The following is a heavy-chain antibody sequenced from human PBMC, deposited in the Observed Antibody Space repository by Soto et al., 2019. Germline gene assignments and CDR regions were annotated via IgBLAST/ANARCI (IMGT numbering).Heavy chain of an antibody. CDR2: IFHSGST. J-gene: IGHJ5*02. CDR1: NGYINSGGFY. Sequence: SETLSLTCNVSNGYINSGGFYWSWIRQHPGKGLEWIGYIFHSGSTLYNPSLNSRVSLSADTSKNQLSLNLRSVTVADTAVYYCAGGGIAVHWFDPGAQGILATVSS. D-gene: IGHD6-13*01. CDR3: AGGGIAVHWFDP. V-gene: IGHV4-31*03.